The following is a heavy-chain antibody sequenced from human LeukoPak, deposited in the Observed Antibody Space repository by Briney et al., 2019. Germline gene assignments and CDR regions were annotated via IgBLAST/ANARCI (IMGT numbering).Heavy chain of an antibody. J-gene: IGHJ3*02. CDR3: ARTPYCGGDCYSGDAFDI. D-gene: IGHD2-21*02. CDR2: IYYSGST. Sequence: PSETLSLTCTVSGGSISSYYWSWIRQPPGKGLEWIGYIYYSGSTNYNPSLKSRVTISVDTSKNQFSLKLSSVTAADTAVYYCARTPYCGGDCYSGDAFDIWGQGTMVTVSS. V-gene: IGHV4-59*12. CDR1: GGSISSYY.